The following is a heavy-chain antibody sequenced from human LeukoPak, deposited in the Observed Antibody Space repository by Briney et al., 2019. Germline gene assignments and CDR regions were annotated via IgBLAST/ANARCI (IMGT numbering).Heavy chain of an antibody. CDR2: MNPSSGNT. V-gene: IGHV1-8*01. CDR1: GYTFTSYD. CDR3: ARDGSGWWDDY. Sequence: ASVKVSCKASGYTFTSYDINWVRQATGLGLEWMGWMNPSSGNTGYAQKFQGRVTLTTDTSTTTAYMELKSLRSDDTAVYYCARDGSGWWDDYWGQGTLVTVSS. J-gene: IGHJ4*02. D-gene: IGHD6-19*01.